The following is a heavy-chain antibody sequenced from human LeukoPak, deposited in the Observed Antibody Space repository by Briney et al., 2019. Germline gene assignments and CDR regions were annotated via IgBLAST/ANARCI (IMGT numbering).Heavy chain of an antibody. J-gene: IGHJ4*02. CDR3: ARGDNWNDEYDY. CDR2: IIPIFGTA. D-gene: IGHD1-20*01. V-gene: IGHV1-69*13. Sequence: GASVKVSCKASGGAFSSYAISWVRQAPGQGLEWMGGIIPIFGTANYAQKFQGRVTITADESTSTAYMELSSLRSEDTAVYYCARGDNWNDEYDYWGQGTLVTVSS. CDR1: GGAFSSYA.